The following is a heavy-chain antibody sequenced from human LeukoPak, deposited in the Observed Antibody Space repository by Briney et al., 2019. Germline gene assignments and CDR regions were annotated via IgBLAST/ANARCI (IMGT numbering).Heavy chain of an antibody. D-gene: IGHD6-13*01. V-gene: IGHV3-21*01. Sequence: AGSLRLSCAASGFTFSSYSMNWVRQAPGKGLEWVSSISSSSSYIYYADSVKGRFTISRDNAKNSLYLQMNSLRAEDTAVYYCARDSYSSSWYFDYWGQGTLVTVSS. CDR2: ISSSSSYI. J-gene: IGHJ4*02. CDR3: ARDSYSSSWYFDY. CDR1: GFTFSSYS.